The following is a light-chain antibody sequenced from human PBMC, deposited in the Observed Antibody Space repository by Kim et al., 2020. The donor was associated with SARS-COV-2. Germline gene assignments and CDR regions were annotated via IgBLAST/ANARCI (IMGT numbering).Light chain of an antibody. V-gene: IGKV4-1*01. CDR3: QQYYSIPYT. Sequence: RATINCKSSQSVLSSSNNKNYLAWYQQKPGQPPKLLIYWASTRESGVPDRFSGSGSGTDFTLTISSLRAEDVAVYYCQQYYSIPYTFGQGTKLEI. J-gene: IGKJ2*01. CDR2: WAS. CDR1: QSVLSSSNNKNY.